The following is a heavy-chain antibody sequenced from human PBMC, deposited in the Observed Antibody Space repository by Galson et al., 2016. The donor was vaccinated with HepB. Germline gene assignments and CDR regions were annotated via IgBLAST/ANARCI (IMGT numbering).Heavy chain of an antibody. CDR2: IDPSGSYT. CDR3: AIVEWLILWGDSADT. Sequence: QSGAEVKKPGDSLRISCVGSGYTFTNYWINWVRQMPGKGLEWMGRIDPSGSYTDYSPSFKGHVTISVDKSSTNAYLHWSSLKTSDTGTYYGAIVEWLILWGDSADTWGQGTVVTVSS. D-gene: IGHD6-19*01. CDR1: GYTFTNYW. V-gene: IGHV5-10-1*01. J-gene: IGHJ1*01.